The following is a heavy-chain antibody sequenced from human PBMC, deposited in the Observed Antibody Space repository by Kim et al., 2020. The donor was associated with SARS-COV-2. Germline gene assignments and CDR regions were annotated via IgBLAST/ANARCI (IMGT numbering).Heavy chain of an antibody. J-gene: IGHJ6*02. D-gene: IGHD7-27*01. CDR3: TTEPNWEYYYYYGIDV. Sequence: GGSLRLSCAASGFTFSNAWMSWVRQAPGKGLEWVGRIKSKTDGGTTDYAAPVKGRFTISRDDSKNTLYLHMNSLKTEDTAVYYCTTEPNWEYYYYYGIDVGGQGTTVTVS. V-gene: IGHV3-15*01. CDR2: IKSKTDGGTT. CDR1: GFTFSNAW.